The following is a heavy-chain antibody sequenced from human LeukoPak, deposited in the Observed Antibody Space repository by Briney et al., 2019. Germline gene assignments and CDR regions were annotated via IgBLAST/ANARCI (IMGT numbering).Heavy chain of an antibody. CDR3: ARRRSYGNRYWYFDL. D-gene: IGHD3-10*01. V-gene: IGHV4-39*07. CDR1: GGSISSSSYY. J-gene: IGHJ2*01. CDR2: INHSGST. Sequence: SETLSLTCTVSGGSISSSSYYWGWIRQPPGKGLEWIGEINHSGSTNYNPSLKSRVTISVDTSKNQFSLKLSSVTAADTAVYYCARRRSYGNRYWYFDLWGRGTLVTVSS.